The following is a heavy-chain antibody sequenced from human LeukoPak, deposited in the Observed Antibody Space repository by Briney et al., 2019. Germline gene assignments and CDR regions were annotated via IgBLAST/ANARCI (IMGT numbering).Heavy chain of an antibody. J-gene: IGHJ4*02. CDR1: GGSISSSNW. Sequence: SGTLSLTCAVSGGSISSSNWWSWVRQPPGKGLEWIGEIYHSGSTNYNPSLKSRVTISVDKSKNQFPLKLSSVTAADTAVYYCASRAFWSGYYTFDHWGQGTLVTVSS. V-gene: IGHV4-4*02. CDR2: IYHSGST. D-gene: IGHD3-3*01. CDR3: ASRAFWSGYYTFDH.